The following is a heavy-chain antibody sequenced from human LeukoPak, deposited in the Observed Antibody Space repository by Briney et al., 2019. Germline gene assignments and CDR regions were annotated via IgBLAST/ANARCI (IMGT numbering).Heavy chain of an antibody. CDR2: VKHDGSEK. D-gene: IGHD1/OR15-1a*01. CDR1: GFTFRVLG. Sequence: PGGSLRLSCAASGFTFRVLGWSGVGQPPGKGLEWVANVKHDGSEKYYVDSVKGRFTISRDNAKNSLYLQMNSLRAEDTAVYYCARKNTFDYWGQGTLVSVSS. V-gene: IGHV3-7*05. J-gene: IGHJ4*02. CDR3: ARKNTFDY.